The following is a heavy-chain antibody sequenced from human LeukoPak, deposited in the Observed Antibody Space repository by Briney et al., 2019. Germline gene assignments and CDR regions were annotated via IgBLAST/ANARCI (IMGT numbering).Heavy chain of an antibody. D-gene: IGHD3-16*01. J-gene: IGHJ2*01. Sequence: GGSLRLSCAASGFTFSSYGMHWVRQAPGKGLEWVAVISNDGSNKYYADSVKGRFTISRDNSKNTLYLQMNSLRAEDTAVYYCAKDVHPKGGGSDWYFDLWGRGTLVTVSS. V-gene: IGHV3-30*18. CDR2: ISNDGSNK. CDR1: GFTFSSYG. CDR3: AKDVHPKGGGSDWYFDL.